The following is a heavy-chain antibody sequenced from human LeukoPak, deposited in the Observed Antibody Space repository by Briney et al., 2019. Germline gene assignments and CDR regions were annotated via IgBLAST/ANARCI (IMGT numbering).Heavy chain of an antibody. Sequence: GRSLRLSCAASGFTFSSYGMHWVRQAPGKGLEWVAVISYDGSNKYYADSVKGRFTISRDNSKNTLYPQMNSLRAEDTAVYYCAKGTASGYCSGGSCYAYYFDYWGQGTLVTVSS. D-gene: IGHD2-15*01. J-gene: IGHJ4*02. CDR2: ISYDGSNK. V-gene: IGHV3-30*18. CDR1: GFTFSSYG. CDR3: AKGTASGYCSGGSCYAYYFDY.